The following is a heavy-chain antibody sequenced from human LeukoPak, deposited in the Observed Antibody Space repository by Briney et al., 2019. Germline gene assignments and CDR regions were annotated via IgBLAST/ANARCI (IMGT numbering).Heavy chain of an antibody. V-gene: IGHV4-39*01. Sequence: SETLSLTCTVPGGSISSSSYYWGWIRQPPGKGLEWIGSIYYSGSTYYNPSLKSRVTISVDTSKNQFSLKLSSVTAADTAVYYCARHKGYFDYWGQGTLVTVSS. CDR1: GGSISSSSYY. CDR3: ARHKGYFDY. CDR2: IYYSGST. J-gene: IGHJ4*02.